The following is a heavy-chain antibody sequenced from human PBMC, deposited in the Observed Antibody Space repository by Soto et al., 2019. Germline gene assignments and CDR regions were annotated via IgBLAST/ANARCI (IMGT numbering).Heavy chain of an antibody. CDR2: IYYSGST. Sequence: PSETLSLTCTVSGGSISSGGYYWSWIRQHPGKGLEWIGYIYYSGSTYYNPSLKSRVTISVDTSKNQFSLKLSSVTAADTAVYYCARDRVYCISTSCYPRYYGMDVWGQGTTVTVSS. D-gene: IGHD2-2*01. CDR1: GGSISSGGYY. J-gene: IGHJ6*02. V-gene: IGHV4-31*03. CDR3: ARDRVYCISTSCYPRYYGMDV.